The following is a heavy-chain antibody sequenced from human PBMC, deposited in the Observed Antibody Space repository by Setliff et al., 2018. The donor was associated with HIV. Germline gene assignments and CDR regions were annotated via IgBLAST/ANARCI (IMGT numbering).Heavy chain of an antibody. CDR2: IYIAATT. V-gene: IGHV3-23*03. CDR1: GFTFSTYA. CDR3: ARSPQGGYFDH. J-gene: IGHJ4*03. Sequence: GGSLRLSCAASGFTFSTYAMSWVRQAPGKGLEWVSIIYIAATTYYYADSVKGRFTISRDNSKNTVYLQMNNLRVEDTAVYYCARSPQGGYFDHWGQGTLVTVSS.